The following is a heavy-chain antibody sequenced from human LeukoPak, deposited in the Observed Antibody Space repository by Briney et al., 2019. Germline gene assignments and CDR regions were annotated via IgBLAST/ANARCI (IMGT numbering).Heavy chain of an antibody. V-gene: IGHV3-30*18. Sequence: GGSLRLSCAASGFTFSSYGMHWVRQAPGKGLEWVAVISYDGSNKYYADSVKGRFTISRDNSKNTLYLQMNSLRAEDTAVYYCAKASYGSGSYGIAHWGQGTLVTVSS. D-gene: IGHD3-10*01. CDR3: AKASYGSGSYGIAH. CDR2: ISYDGSNK. J-gene: IGHJ4*02. CDR1: GFTFSSYG.